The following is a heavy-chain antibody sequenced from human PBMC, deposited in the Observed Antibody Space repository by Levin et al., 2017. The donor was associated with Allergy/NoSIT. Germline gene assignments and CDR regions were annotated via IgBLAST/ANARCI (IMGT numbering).Heavy chain of an antibody. Sequence: SQTLSLTCTVSGGSISSGDYYWSWIRQPPGKGLEWIGYIYYSGSTYYNPSLKSRVTISVDTSKNQFSLKLSSVTAADTAVYYCARDMIAEGYFDYWGQGTLVTVSS. J-gene: IGHJ4*02. D-gene: IGHD3-22*01. V-gene: IGHV4-30-4*01. CDR3: ARDMIAEGYFDY. CDR2: IYYSGST. CDR1: GGSISSGDYY.